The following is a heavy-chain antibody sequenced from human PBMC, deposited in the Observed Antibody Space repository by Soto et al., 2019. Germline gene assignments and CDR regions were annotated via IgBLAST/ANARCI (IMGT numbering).Heavy chain of an antibody. V-gene: IGHV1-18*04. CDR1: GYTFTSYG. Sequence: ASVKVSCKTSGYTFTSYGTSWVRQAPGQGLEWMGWISVYNGNTNYGQKFQGRVTMSTDTTTNTAYMELRSLRSDDTAVYYCARAYFSAMDYWGQGSLVTVSS. D-gene: IGHD1-26*01. J-gene: IGHJ4*02. CDR2: ISVYNGNT. CDR3: ARAYFSAMDY.